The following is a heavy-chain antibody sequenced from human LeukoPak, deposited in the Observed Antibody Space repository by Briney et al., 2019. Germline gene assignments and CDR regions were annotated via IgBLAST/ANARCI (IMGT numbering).Heavy chain of an antibody. V-gene: IGHV4-59*08. Sequence: PSETLSLTCTVSGGSISSYYWSWIRQPPGKGLEWIGYIYYSGSTNYNPSLKSRVTISVDTSKNQFSLKLSSVTAADTAVYYCARAQWAKNYYYYGMDVWGQGTTVTVSS. CDR3: ARAQWAKNYYYYGMDV. CDR2: IYYSGST. CDR1: GGSISSYY. J-gene: IGHJ6*02. D-gene: IGHD1-26*01.